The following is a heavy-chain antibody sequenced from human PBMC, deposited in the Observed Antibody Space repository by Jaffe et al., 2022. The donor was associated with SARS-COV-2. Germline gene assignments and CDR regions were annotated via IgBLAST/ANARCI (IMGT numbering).Heavy chain of an antibody. Sequence: QVQLQESGPGLVKPSQTLSLTCTVSGGSISSGSYYWSWIRQPAGKGLEWIGRIYTSGSTNYNPSLKSRVTISVDTSKNQFSLKLSSVTAADTAVYYCARGVRNQLLGVGGGYYYGMDVWGQGTTVTVSS. CDR3: ARGVRNQLLGVGGGYYYGMDV. CDR2: IYTSGST. CDR1: GGSISSGSYY. V-gene: IGHV4-61*02. J-gene: IGHJ6*02. D-gene: IGHD2-2*01.